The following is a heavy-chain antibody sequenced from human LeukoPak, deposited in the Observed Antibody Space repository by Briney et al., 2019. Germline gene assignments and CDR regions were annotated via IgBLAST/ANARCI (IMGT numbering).Heavy chain of an antibody. V-gene: IGHV4-59*01. CDR2: IYYSGST. J-gene: IGHJ4*02. D-gene: IGHD3-10*01. CDR1: GGSISSYY. Sequence: SETLSLTYTVSGGSISSYYWSWIRQPPGKGLEWIGYIYYSGSTNYNPSLKSRVTISVDTSKNQFSLKLSSVTAADTAVYYCARVVGVRGEIGFDYWGQGTLVTVSS. CDR3: ARVVGVRGEIGFDY.